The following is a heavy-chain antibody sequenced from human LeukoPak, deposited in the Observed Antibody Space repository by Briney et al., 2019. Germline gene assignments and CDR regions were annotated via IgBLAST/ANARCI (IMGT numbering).Heavy chain of an antibody. J-gene: IGHJ6*03. Sequence: GGSLRLSCAASGFTFSSYAMTWLRQAPGKGLGWVSSLNGGGENTYYEDSVKGRITVSRDNSKSTLYLQMNDLSADDTAIYYCAKDPFMTSHFYMDVWGKGTTVTVSS. CDR3: AKDPFMTSHFYMDV. CDR2: LNGGGENT. D-gene: IGHD4-11*01. V-gene: IGHV3-23*01. CDR1: GFTFSSYA.